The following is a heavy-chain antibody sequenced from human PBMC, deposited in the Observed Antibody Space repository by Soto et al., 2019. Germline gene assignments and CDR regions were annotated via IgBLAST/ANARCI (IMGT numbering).Heavy chain of an antibody. Sequence: PSETLSLTCTVSGDSISSYYWSWIRQPPGKGLEWIGYIYYSGSTNYNPSIKSRVTISVDTSKNQFSLKLSSVTAADTAVYYCARAPWEEWDIRDYYYYYGMDVWGQGTTVTVSS. D-gene: IGHD1-26*01. J-gene: IGHJ6*02. CDR2: IYYSGST. V-gene: IGHV4-59*01. CDR1: GDSISSYY. CDR3: ARAPWEEWDIRDYYYYYGMDV.